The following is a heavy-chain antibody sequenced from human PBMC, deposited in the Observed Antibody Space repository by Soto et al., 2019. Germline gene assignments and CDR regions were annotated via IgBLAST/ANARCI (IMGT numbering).Heavy chain of an antibody. J-gene: IGHJ4*02. V-gene: IGHV3-23*01. CDR2: ISDSGGST. CDR3: AKAATITTLYNFDF. CDR1: GFTFCSFG. Sequence: VGSLRLSCAASGFTFCSFGMNWVRQAPGKGLEWVSLISDSGGSTYHADSAKGRFTISRDNSKNTLYLQMNSLRAEDTAVYYCAKAATITTLYNFDFWGQGTLVTVSS. D-gene: IGHD4-4*01.